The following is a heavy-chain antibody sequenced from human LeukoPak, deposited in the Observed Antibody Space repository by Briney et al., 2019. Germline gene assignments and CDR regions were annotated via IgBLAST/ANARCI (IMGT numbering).Heavy chain of an antibody. V-gene: IGHV3-30*04. CDR3: ARDRVVVASYGMDV. CDR2: ISYDGSNK. Sequence: GGSLRLSCAASGFTFSSYAMHWVPQAPGKGLEWVAVISYDGSNKYYAVSVKGRFSISRDNSKNTLYLQMNSLRAEDTAVYYCARDRVVVASYGMDVWGQGTTVTVSS. D-gene: IGHD2-15*01. J-gene: IGHJ6*02. CDR1: GFTFSSYA.